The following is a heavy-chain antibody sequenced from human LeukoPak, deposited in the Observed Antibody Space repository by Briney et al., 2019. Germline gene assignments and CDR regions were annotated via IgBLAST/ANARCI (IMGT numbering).Heavy chain of an antibody. CDR1: GGTFSSYA. CDR3: ASSRYCSSTSCYPHFDY. Sequence: SVKVSCKASGGTFSSYAISWVRQAPGQGLEWMGGIISIFGTANYAQKFQGRVTITTDESTSTAYMELSSLRSEDTAVYYCASSRYCSSTSCYPHFDYWGQGTLVTVSS. J-gene: IGHJ4*02. V-gene: IGHV1-69*05. D-gene: IGHD2-2*01. CDR2: IISIFGTA.